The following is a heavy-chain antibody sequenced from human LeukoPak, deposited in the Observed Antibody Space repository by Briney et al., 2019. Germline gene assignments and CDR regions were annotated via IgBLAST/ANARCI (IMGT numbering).Heavy chain of an antibody. V-gene: IGHV4-4*07. CDR3: ARSGSWYARTEYFQH. CDR2: IYTSGST. D-gene: IGHD6-13*01. Sequence: SETLSLTCTVSGGSISSYYWSWIRQPAGKGLEWIGRIYTSGSTNYNPPLKSRVTMSVDTSKNQFSLKLSSVTAADTAVYYCARSGSWYARTEYFQHWGQGTLVTVSS. CDR1: GGSISSYY. J-gene: IGHJ1*01.